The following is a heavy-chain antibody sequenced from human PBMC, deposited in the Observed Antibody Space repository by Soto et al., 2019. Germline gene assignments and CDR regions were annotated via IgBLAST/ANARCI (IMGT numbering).Heavy chain of an antibody. J-gene: IGHJ4*02. Sequence: SVTQSLTCPVYGGSFSGYYWRWIRQPTGKGLEWIGTIYYTEDTYYNPSLKSRVAISVDTSKSQFSLRLSSVTAADTAVYYCAKLFYYDGNGFYYGDQSFFFDYWVQGTLVTVSS. CDR2: IYYTEDT. CDR1: GGSFSGYY. CDR3: AKLFYYDGNGFYYGDQSFFFDY. D-gene: IGHD3-22*01. V-gene: IGHV4-34*01.